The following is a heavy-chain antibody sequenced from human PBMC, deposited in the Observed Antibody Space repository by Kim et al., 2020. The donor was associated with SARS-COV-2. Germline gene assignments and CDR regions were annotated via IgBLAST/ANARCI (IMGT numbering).Heavy chain of an antibody. CDR3: ARDMIRGAMVLDD. V-gene: IGHV3-33*05. J-gene: IGHJ4*02. CDR2: ISYDGGKS. Sequence: GGSLRLSCAVSGFTLSDYGMHWVRQAPGKGLEWVAVISYDGGKSYFGDSVKGRFTISRDDSKNTLYLQMNTLRVEDTAVYYCARDMIRGAMVLDDWGQGTLVTVSS. CDR1: GFTLSDYG. D-gene: IGHD3-10*01.